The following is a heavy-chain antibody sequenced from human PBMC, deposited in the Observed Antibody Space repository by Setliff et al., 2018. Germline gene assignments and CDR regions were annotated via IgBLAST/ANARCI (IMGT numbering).Heavy chain of an antibody. CDR3: RVWIGDLSRDF. Sequence: GGSLRLSCTASGFTFRSYHMSWVRQAPGKGLEWVSSIISGDDTRYPDSVQGRFIISRDNSKNTFDLQMNSLRAEDTAVYYCRVWIGDLSRDFWGRGTLVTVSS. D-gene: IGHD3-10*01. CDR2: IISGDDT. CDR1: GFTFRSYH. J-gene: IGHJ4*02. V-gene: IGHV3-23*01.